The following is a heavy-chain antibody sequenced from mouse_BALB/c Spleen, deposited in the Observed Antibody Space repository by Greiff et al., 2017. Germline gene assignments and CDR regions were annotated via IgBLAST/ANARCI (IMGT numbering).Heavy chain of an antibody. CDR2: ISSGSSTI. CDR1: GFTFSSFG. D-gene: IGHD1-1*01. Sequence: EVMLVESGGGLVQPGGSRKLSCAASGFTFSSFGMHWVRQAPEKGLEWVAYISSGSSTIYYADTVKGRFTISRDNPKNTLFLQMTSLRSEDTAMYYCAIYYGSSYAMDYWGQGTSVTVSS. CDR3: AIYYGSSYAMDY. V-gene: IGHV5-17*02. J-gene: IGHJ4*01.